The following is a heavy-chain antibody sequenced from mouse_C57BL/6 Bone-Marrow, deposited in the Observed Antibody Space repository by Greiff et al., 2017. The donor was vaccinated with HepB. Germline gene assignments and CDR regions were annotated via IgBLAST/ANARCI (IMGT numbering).Heavy chain of an antibody. D-gene: IGHD1-1*01. J-gene: IGHJ2*01. CDR1: GYTFTSYW. V-gene: IGHV1-53*01. Sequence: QVQLQQPGTELVKPGASVKLSCKASGYTFTSYWLHWVKQRPGQGLEWIGNINPSNGGTNYNEKFKSKATLTVDKSSSTAYMQLSSLTSEDSAVYYCAREGLTTVVATDYWGQGTTLTVSS. CDR3: AREGLTTVVATDY. CDR2: INPSNGGT.